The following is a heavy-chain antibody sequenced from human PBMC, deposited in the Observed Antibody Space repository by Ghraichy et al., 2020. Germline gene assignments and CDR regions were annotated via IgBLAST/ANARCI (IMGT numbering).Heavy chain of an antibody. CDR2: LSGSGNSI. V-gene: IGHV3-23*01. D-gene: IGHD3-10*01. CDR3: AKSQGYYGSVSYWDY. J-gene: IGHJ4*02. Sequence: GGSLRLSCAASGFTFSSYGMSWVRQAPGKGLEWVSALSGSGNSIYYVDSVKGRFIISRDNSKNTLYLQMNTLRAEDTAVYYCAKSQGYYGSVSYWDYWGQGTLVTVSS. CDR1: GFTFSSYG.